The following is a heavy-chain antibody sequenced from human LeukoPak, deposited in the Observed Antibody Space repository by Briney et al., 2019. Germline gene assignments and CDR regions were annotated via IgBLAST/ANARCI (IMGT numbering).Heavy chain of an antibody. J-gene: IGHJ4*02. CDR1: GGSISSSSYY. Sequence: SETLSLTCTVSGGSISSSSYYWGWIRQPPGKGLEWIGSIHYSGSTYYNPSLKSRVTISVDTSKNQFSLKLSSVTAADAAVYYCARAYSSSWYYFDYWGQGTLVTVSS. D-gene: IGHD6-13*01. CDR3: ARAYSSSWYYFDY. V-gene: IGHV4-39*01. CDR2: IHYSGST.